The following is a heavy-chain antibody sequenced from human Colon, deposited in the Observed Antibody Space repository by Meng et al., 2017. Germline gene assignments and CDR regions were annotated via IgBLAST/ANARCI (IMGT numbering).Heavy chain of an antibody. V-gene: IGHV4-30-4*01. D-gene: IGHD3-22*01. CDR1: GGSISSGDYY. J-gene: IGHJ2*01. CDR3: ARGYYDSSGYGYWYFDL. Sequence: QGWLHESATGRVKPSQTLSPTCTVSGGSISSGDYYWSWIRQPPGKGLEWIGYIYYSGSTYYNPSLKSRVTISVDTSKNQFSLKLSSVTAADTAVYYCARGYYDSSGYGYWYFDLWGRGTLVTVSS. CDR2: IYYSGST.